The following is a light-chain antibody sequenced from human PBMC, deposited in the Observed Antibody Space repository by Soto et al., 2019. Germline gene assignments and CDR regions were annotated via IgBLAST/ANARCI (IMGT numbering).Light chain of an antibody. V-gene: IGLV1-47*01. CDR3: TVWDDRLRGRP. Sequence: QSVLTQPPSASGTPGQRVTISCSGCSSKIESNFVYWYQQFPGTAPRLLIYRNNQRPSGVPDRFSGSKSGTSASRAISALRSEDEADYYCTVWDDRLRGRPFCGGTKVTVL. CDR1: SSKIESNF. J-gene: IGLJ2*01. CDR2: RNN.